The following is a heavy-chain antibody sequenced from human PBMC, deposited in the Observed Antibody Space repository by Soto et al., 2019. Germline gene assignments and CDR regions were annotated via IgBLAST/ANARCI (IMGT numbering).Heavy chain of an antibody. CDR3: ARDDRTISGAVTLDY. V-gene: IGHV1-3*01. Sequence: QVQLVQSGPEVKRPGASVRISCRTAGYSFQNYAIHWVHQAPGKKLEWMGWSNEGSGNTRYSQKFQGRMSIARDTSASTSYLDLRSLTSEDTAIYFCARDDRTISGAVTLDYWGPGTLVTVSS. CDR2: SNEGSGNT. J-gene: IGHJ4*02. CDR1: GYSFQNYA. D-gene: IGHD3-3*02.